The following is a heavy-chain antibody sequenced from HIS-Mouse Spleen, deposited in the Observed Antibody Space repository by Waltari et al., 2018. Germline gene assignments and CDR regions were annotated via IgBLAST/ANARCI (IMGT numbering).Heavy chain of an antibody. CDR3: AREIPYSSSWYDWYFDL. Sequence: QLQLQESGPGLVKPSETLSLTCTVSGGSISSSSYYWGWIRQPPGKGLEWIGGFYYSGSTPYHPALRSRVTISVETSKNQFSRKLSSVTAADTAVYYCAREIPYSSSWYDWYFDLWGRGTLVTVSS. CDR2: FYYSGST. D-gene: IGHD6-13*01. V-gene: IGHV4-39*07. CDR1: GGSISSSSYY. J-gene: IGHJ2*01.